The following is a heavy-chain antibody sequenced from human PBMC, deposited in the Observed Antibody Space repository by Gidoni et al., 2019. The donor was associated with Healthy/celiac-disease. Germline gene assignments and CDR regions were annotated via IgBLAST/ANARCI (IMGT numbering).Heavy chain of an antibody. CDR2: IYYSGST. CDR1: GGSVSRGSYY. V-gene: IGHV4-61*01. Sequence: QVQLQESGPGLVKPSETLSLTCTVSGGSVSRGSYYWSWIRQPPGKGLEWIGYIYYSGSTNYNPSLKSRVTISVDTSKTQFSLKLSSVTAAATAVYYCARGVGATPLIDYWGQGTLVTVSS. D-gene: IGHD1-26*01. CDR3: ARGVGATPLIDY. J-gene: IGHJ4*02.